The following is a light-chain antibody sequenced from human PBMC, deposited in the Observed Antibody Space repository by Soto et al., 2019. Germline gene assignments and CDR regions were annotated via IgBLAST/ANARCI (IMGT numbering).Light chain of an antibody. CDR2: AAS. Sequence: EIVLTQSPGTLSLSPGERATLSCRASQSVSSSYLAWYQQKPGQAPRLLIYAASSRATGIPDRFSGSGSGTDFTLTISRLEPEDFAVYYCQQYGRSPGTFGQGTKVEIK. J-gene: IGKJ1*01. V-gene: IGKV3-20*01. CDR1: QSVSSSY. CDR3: QQYGRSPGT.